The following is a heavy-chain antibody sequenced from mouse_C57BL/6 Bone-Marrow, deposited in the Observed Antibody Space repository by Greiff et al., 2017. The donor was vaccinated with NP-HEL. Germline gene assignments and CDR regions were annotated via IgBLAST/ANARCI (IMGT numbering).Heavy chain of an antibody. V-gene: IGHV5-15*01. Sequence: EVKLMASGGGLVQPGGSLKLSCAASGFTFSDYGMAWVRQAPRKGPEWVAFISNLAYSIYYADTVTGRFTISRENAKNTLYLEMSSLRSEDTAMYYCARQGAYYSNYEAMDYWGQGTSVTVSS. CDR1: GFTFSDYG. CDR3: ARQGAYYSNYEAMDY. J-gene: IGHJ4*01. CDR2: ISNLAYSI. D-gene: IGHD2-5*01.